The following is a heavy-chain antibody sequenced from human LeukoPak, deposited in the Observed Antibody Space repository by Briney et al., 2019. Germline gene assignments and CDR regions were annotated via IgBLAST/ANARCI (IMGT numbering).Heavy chain of an antibody. CDR3: AREGGFYRPLDY. J-gene: IGHJ4*02. Sequence: KPSETLSLTCAVYGGSFSGYYWSWIRQPPGKGLEWIGEVHLDGRTNYNPSLTGRLTMSVDLYENHISLKLTSVTAADTAVYYCAREGGFYRPLDYSGQGTLVTVSS. D-gene: IGHD3-3*01. CDR2: VHLDGRT. V-gene: IGHV4-34*10. CDR1: GGSFSGYY.